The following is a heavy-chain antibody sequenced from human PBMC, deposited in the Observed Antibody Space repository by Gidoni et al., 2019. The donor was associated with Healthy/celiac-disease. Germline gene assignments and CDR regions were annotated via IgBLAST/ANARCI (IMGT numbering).Heavy chain of an antibody. V-gene: IGHV4-4*02. CDR3: AREVTMVRGVNWFDP. CDR1: GGSISSSNW. Sequence: QVQLQESGPGLVKPSGTLSLTCAVSGGSISSSNWWSWVRQPPGKGLEWIGEIYHSGSTNYNPSLKSRVTISVDKSKNQFALKLSSVTAADTAVYYCAREVTMVRGVNWFDPWGQGTLVTVSS. J-gene: IGHJ5*02. D-gene: IGHD3-10*01. CDR2: IYHSGST.